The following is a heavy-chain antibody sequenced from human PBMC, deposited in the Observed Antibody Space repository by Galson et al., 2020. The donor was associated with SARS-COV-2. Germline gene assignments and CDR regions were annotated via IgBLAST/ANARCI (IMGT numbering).Heavy chain of an antibody. CDR2: IMHSGNI. V-gene: IGHV4-34*01. Sequence: SQASETLSLTSAAYRGSFSGYHRSWNRQPPGKGLEWNGEIMHSGNINNNPTPKSQVTISRDTSKNQLSLKLTSVTAADTAVYYCARGHLEISMIVVVFTAAAYYFDYWGQGTLVTVFS. CDR3: ARGHLEISMIVVVFTAAAYYFDY. CDR1: RGSFSGYH. J-gene: IGHJ4*02. D-gene: IGHD3-22*01.